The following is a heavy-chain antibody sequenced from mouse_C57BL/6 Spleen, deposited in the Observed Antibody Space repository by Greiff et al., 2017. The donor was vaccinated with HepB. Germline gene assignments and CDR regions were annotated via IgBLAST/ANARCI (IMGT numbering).Heavy chain of an antibody. J-gene: IGHJ3*01. CDR2: IYPGSGST. Sequence: QVQLKQPGAELVKPGASVKMSCKASGYTFTSYWITWVKQRPGQGLEWIGDIYPGSGSTNYNEKFKSKATLTVDTSSSTAYMQLSSLTSEDSAVYYCARGDYGSKAWFAYWGQGTLVTVSA. V-gene: IGHV1-55*01. D-gene: IGHD1-1*01. CDR3: ARGDYGSKAWFAY. CDR1: GYTFTSYW.